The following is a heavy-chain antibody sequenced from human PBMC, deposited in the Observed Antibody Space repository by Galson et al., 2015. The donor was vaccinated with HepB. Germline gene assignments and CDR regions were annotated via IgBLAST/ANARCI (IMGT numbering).Heavy chain of an antibody. Sequence: SVKVSCKASGYTFTSYGISWVRQAPGQGLEWMGWISAYNGNTNYAQKLQGRVTMTTDTSTSTAYMELRSLRSDDTAVYYCARLVVVAATWPAFYYYYYMDVWGKGTTVTVSS. CDR1: GYTFTSYG. V-gene: IGHV1-18*01. CDR2: ISAYNGNT. CDR3: ARLVVVAATWPAFYYYYYMDV. J-gene: IGHJ6*03. D-gene: IGHD2-15*01.